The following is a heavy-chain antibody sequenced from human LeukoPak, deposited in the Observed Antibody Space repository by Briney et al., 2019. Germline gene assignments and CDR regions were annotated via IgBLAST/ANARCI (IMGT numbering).Heavy chain of an antibody. CDR3: AGVKGQTPYGSGSYYYYYYGMDV. V-gene: IGHV3-13*01. CDR1: GFTSSSYD. D-gene: IGHD3-10*01. J-gene: IGHJ6*02. Sequence: GGSLRLSCAASGFTSSSYDMHWVRQATGKGLEWVSAIGTAGDTYYPGSVKGRFTISRENAKNSLYLQMNSLRAGDTAVYYCAGVKGQTPYGSGSYYYYYYGMDVWGQGTTVTVSS. CDR2: IGTAGDT.